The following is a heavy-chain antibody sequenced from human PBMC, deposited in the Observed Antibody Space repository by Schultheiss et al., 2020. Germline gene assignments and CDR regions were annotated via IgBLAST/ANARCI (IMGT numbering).Heavy chain of an antibody. CDR2: IKQDGSEK. D-gene: IGHD6-13*01. Sequence: GGSLRLSCAASGFTFSSYWMSWVRQAPGKGLEWVANIKQDGSEKYYVDSVKGRFTISRDNAKNSLYLQMNSLRAEDTAVYYCARGPTRYSSSWFDYWGQGTLVTVSS. CDR1: GFTFSSYW. V-gene: IGHV3-7*03. CDR3: ARGPTRYSSSWFDY. J-gene: IGHJ4*02.